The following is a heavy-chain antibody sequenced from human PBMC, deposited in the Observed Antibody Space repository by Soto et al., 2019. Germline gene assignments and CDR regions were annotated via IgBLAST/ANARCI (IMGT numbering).Heavy chain of an antibody. D-gene: IGHD3-3*01. CDR2: TRNKANSYTT. CDR1: GFTFHDYA. V-gene: IGHV3-72*01. Sequence: EVQLVESGGGLVQPGRSLRLSCAASGFTFHDYAMHWVRQAPGKGLEWVGRTRNKANSYTTEYAASVKGRFTISRDDSKNSLYLQMNSLKTEDTAVYYCARGPPIYDFWSGTLDYWGQGTLVTVSS. J-gene: IGHJ4*02. CDR3: ARGPPIYDFWSGTLDY.